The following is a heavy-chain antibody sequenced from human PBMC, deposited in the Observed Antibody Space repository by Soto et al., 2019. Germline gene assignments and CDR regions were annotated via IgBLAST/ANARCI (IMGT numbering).Heavy chain of an antibody. J-gene: IGHJ5*02. V-gene: IGHV4-59*01. CDR1: GGSISSYY. D-gene: IGHD3-22*01. CDR3: ARDSSGYYSYWFDP. Sequence: PSETLSLTCTVSGGSISSYYWSWIRQPPGKGLEWIGYIYYSGSTNYNPSLKSRVTISVDTSKNQFSLKLSSVTAADTAVYYCARDSSGYYSYWFDPWGQGTLVTVSS. CDR2: IYYSGST.